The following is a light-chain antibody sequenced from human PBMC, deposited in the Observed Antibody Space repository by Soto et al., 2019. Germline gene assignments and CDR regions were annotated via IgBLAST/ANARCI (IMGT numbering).Light chain of an antibody. CDR2: GAS. CDR3: QQYNNWPRT. J-gene: IGKJ1*01. V-gene: IGKV3-15*01. Sequence: DIVMTQSPATLSASPGERATLSCRASQSVSSKLAWYQQKPGQAPRLLIYGASTRATGIPARFSGSGSGTEFTLTISSLQSEDFAAYYCQQYNNWPRTFGQGTKVEIK. CDR1: QSVSSK.